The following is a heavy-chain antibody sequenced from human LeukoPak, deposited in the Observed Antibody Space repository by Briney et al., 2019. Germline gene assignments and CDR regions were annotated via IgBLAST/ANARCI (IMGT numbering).Heavy chain of an antibody. J-gene: IGHJ2*01. CDR3: AKDQSGWPRGYFDL. D-gene: IGHD6-19*01. CDR2: ISWNSGSI. V-gene: IGHV3-9*01. Sequence: GGSLRLSCAASGFTFDDYAMHWVRQAPGKGLEWVSGISWNSGSIGYADSVKGRFTISRDNAKNSLYLQMNSLRTEDTALYYCAKDQSGWPRGYFDLWGRGTLVTVSS. CDR1: GFTFDDYA.